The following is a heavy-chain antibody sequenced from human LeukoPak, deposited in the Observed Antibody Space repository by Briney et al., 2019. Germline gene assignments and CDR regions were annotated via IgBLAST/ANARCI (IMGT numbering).Heavy chain of an antibody. Sequence: ASVKVSCKASGYTFTCYYMHWVRQAPGQGLEWMGWINPNSGGTNYAQKFQGRVTMTRDTSISTAYMELSRLTSDDTAVYYCASLGVVTPQVVENYLAPLIDYWGQGTLVTVSS. CDR3: ASLGVVTPQVVENYLAPLIDY. CDR2: INPNSGGT. D-gene: IGHD4-23*01. V-gene: IGHV1-2*02. J-gene: IGHJ4*02. CDR1: GYTFTCYY.